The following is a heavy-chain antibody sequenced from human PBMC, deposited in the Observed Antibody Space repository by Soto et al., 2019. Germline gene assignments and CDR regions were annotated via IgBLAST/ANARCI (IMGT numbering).Heavy chain of an antibody. CDR1: GGTIKTYT. Sequence: VQFVQSGAELKKPGSSVRVSCRASGGTIKTYTLSWVRQAPGQGLEWMGAFIPSFPAPNFAQRFKGRLTLTADKSTNTGFMELSGLRPEDTALYFCATGEVVPSFPNWLDTWGQGTHVIVSS. CDR2: FIPSFPAP. V-gene: IGHV1-69*14. CDR3: ATGEVVPSFPNWLDT. J-gene: IGHJ5*02. D-gene: IGHD2-21*01.